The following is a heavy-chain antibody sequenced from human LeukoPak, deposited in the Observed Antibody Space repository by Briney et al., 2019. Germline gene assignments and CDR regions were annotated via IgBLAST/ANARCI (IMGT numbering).Heavy chain of an antibody. CDR1: GFSFSRYW. Sequence: GGSLRLSCAASGFSFSRYWMTCVRQAPGKGLEWVANIKEDGTKTYYVDSVKGRFTVSRDNAQNSLYLQMNSLTPEDTAVYFCARGDAFCDYWGQGALVTVSS. CDR3: ARGDAFCDY. CDR2: IKEDGTKT. J-gene: IGHJ4*02. V-gene: IGHV3-7*05.